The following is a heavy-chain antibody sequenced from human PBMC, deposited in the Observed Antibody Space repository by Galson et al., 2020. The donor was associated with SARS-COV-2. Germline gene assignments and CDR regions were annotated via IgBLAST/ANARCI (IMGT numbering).Heavy chain of an antibody. CDR1: GYTLTELS. CDR2: FDPEDGET. D-gene: IGHD3-22*01. J-gene: IGHJ4*02. V-gene: IGHV1-24*01. CDR3: ATVSPPYYYDSSGYYRSPFKFDY. Sequence: GESLKISCKVSGYTLTELSMHWVRQAPGKGLEWMGGFDPEDGETIYAQKFQGRVTMTEDTSTDTAYMELSSLRSEDTAVYYCATVSPPYYYDSSGYYRSPFKFDYWGQGTLVTVSS.